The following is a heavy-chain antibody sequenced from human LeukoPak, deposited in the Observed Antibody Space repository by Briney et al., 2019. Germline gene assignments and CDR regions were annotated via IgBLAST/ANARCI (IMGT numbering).Heavy chain of an antibody. D-gene: IGHD3-10*01. V-gene: IGHV4-34*01. J-gene: IGHJ5*02. CDR3: ARDPVVRGVITDQYNWFDP. Sequence: PSETLSLTCAVYGGSFSGYYWSWIRQPPGKGLEWIGEINHSGSTNYNPSLKSRVTMSVDTSKNQFSLKLSSVTAADTAVYYCARDPVVRGVITDQYNWFDPWGQGTLVTVSS. CDR2: INHSGST. CDR1: GGSFSGYY.